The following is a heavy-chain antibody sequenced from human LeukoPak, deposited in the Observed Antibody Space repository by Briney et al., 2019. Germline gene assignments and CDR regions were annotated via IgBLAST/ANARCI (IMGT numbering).Heavy chain of an antibody. J-gene: IGHJ4*02. CDR2: INHSGST. Sequence: SETLSLTCAVYGGSFSGYYRSWIRQPPGKGLEWIGEINHSGSTNYNPSLKSRVSISVDTSKNQFSLKLSSVTAADTAVYYCARRSVSQIVPAATRFDYWGQGTLVTVSS. CDR3: ARRSVSQIVPAATRFDY. CDR1: GGSFSGYY. D-gene: IGHD2-2*01. V-gene: IGHV4-34*01.